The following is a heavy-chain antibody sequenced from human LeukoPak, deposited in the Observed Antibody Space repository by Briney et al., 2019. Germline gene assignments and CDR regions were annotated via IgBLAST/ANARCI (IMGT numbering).Heavy chain of an antibody. D-gene: IGHD3-10*01. CDR1: GGSISSSYW. Sequence: PSGTLSLTCAVSGGSISSSYWWTWVRQPPGKGLEWIGEIYHSGSTNYNPSLESRVSISVDKSKNQFSLKLNSVTAADTAVYYCARGVVYYGSGKQFDPWGQGTLVTVSS. J-gene: IGHJ5*02. CDR3: ARGVVYYGSGKQFDP. V-gene: IGHV4-4*02. CDR2: IYHSGST.